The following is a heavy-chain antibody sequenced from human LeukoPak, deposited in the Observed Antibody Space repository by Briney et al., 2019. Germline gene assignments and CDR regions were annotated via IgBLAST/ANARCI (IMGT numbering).Heavy chain of an antibody. CDR1: GFTFSSYA. Sequence: GGSLRLSCAASGFTFSSYAMHWVRQAPGKGLEWVAVMSYDGSNKYYADSVKGRFTISRDNSKNTLYLQMNSLRAEDTAVYYCARGYSSGWYDAFDIWGQGTMVTVSS. V-gene: IGHV3-30-3*01. J-gene: IGHJ3*02. D-gene: IGHD6-19*01. CDR3: ARGYSSGWYDAFDI. CDR2: MSYDGSNK.